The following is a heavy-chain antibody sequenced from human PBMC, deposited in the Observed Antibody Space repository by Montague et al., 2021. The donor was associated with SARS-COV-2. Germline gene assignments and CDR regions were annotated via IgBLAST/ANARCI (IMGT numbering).Heavy chain of an antibody. Sequence: SLRLSCAASGFTFSSYGMHWVRQAPGKGLEWVAVIWYDGSNKYYADSVKGRFTISRDNSKNTLYLQMNSLRAEDTAVYYCARDTMRGSYYADAFDIWGQGTMVTVSS. V-gene: IGHV3-33*01. J-gene: IGHJ3*02. CDR3: ARDTMRGSYYADAFDI. D-gene: IGHD1-26*01. CDR1: GFTFSSYG. CDR2: IWYDGSNK.